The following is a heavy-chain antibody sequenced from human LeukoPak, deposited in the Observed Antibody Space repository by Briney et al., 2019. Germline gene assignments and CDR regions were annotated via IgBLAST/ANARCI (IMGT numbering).Heavy chain of an antibody. Sequence: GGSLRLSCAASGFTFSSYWMSWVRQAQGKGLEWVDNIKQDGSEKYYLDSVKGRFTISRDNAKNSVYLQMNSLRVEDTAVYYCACVTPDYWGQGTLVTVSS. V-gene: IGHV3-7*01. CDR3: ACVTPDY. D-gene: IGHD5/OR15-5a*01. CDR2: IKQDGSEK. J-gene: IGHJ4*02. CDR1: GFTFSSYW.